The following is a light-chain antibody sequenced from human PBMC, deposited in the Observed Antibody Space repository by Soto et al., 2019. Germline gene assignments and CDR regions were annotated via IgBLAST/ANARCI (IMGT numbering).Light chain of an antibody. CDR1: SNDIGAYDY. V-gene: IGLV2-14*03. J-gene: IGLJ2*01. Sequence: QSVLTQPASVSGSPGQSITISCTGTSNDIGAYDYVSWYQQHPGKAPKLLIFDVTYRPSGVSDRFSGSKSGRTASLTISGLQSEDEDDYYCSSYTSVIAVVFGGGTKLTVL. CDR3: SSYTSVIAVV. CDR2: DVT.